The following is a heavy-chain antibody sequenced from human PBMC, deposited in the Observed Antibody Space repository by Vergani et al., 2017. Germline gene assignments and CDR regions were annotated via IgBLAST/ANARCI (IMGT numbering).Heavy chain of an antibody. D-gene: IGHD6-6*01. J-gene: IGHJ4*02. V-gene: IGHV1-69*17. CDR2: IIPIFGIA. CDR1: GGTFSSYA. Sequence: QVQLVQSGAEVKKPGSSVKVSCKASGGTFSSYAISWVRQAPGQGLEWMGGIIPIFGIANYAQKFQGRVTITADKSTSTAYMELSSRRSEATAVCYCGGGAARTFDYWGQGCLVTVSS. CDR3: GGGAARTFDY.